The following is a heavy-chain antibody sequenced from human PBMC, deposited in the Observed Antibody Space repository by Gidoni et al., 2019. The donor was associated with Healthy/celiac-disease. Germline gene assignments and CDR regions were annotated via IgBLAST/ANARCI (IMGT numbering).Heavy chain of an antibody. CDR2: IRYDGSNK. Sequence: VVQPGGSLRLSCAASGFTFSSYGMHWVRQAPGKGLEWVAFIRYDGSNKYYADSVKGRFTISRDNSKNTLYLQMNSLRAEDTAVYYCAKDFGVVITLFSLDYWGQGTLVTVSS. J-gene: IGHJ4*02. D-gene: IGHD3-3*01. CDR1: GFTFSSYG. CDR3: AKDFGVVITLFSLDY. V-gene: IGHV3-30*02.